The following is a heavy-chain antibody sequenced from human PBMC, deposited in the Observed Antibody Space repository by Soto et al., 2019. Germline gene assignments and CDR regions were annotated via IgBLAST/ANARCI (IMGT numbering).Heavy chain of an antibody. CDR3: ARQITVRDYYGMDV. CDR2: IDPSDSYT. V-gene: IGHV5-10-1*01. CDR1: GYGFTSYW. Sequence: GESLKISCKGSGYGFTSYWIRWVRQMPGKGLEWMGRIDPSDSYTNYSPSFQGHVTISADKSISTAYLQWSSLKASDTAMYYCARQITVRDYYGMDVWGQGTTVTVSS. D-gene: IGHD4-4*01. J-gene: IGHJ6*02.